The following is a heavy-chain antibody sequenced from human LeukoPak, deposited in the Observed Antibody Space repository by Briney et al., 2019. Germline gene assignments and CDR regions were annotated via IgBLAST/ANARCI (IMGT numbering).Heavy chain of an antibody. CDR3: AELGITMIGGV. D-gene: IGHD3-10*02. Sequence: GGSLRLSCAASEFTFSSYAMNWVRQAPGKGLEWVSSISSSSGYIYYADSVKGRFTISRDNAKNSLYLQMHSLRAEDTAVYYCAELGITMIGGVWGKGTTVTISS. V-gene: IGHV3-21*01. CDR1: EFTFSSYA. J-gene: IGHJ6*04. CDR2: ISSSSGYI.